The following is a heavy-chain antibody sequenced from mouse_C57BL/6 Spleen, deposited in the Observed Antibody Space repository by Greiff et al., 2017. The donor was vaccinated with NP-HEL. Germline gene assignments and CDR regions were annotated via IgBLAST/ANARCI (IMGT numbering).Heavy chain of an antibody. CDR1: GYSITSGYY. D-gene: IGHD4-1*01. Sequence: VQLKESGPGLVKPSQSLSLTCSVTGYSITSGYYWNWIRQFPGNKLEWMGYISYDGSNNYNPSLKNRISITRDTSKNQFFLKLNSVTTEDTATYYCAGQLTGTDFDYWGQGTTLTVSS. CDR3: AGQLTGTDFDY. V-gene: IGHV3-6*01. CDR2: ISYDGSN. J-gene: IGHJ2*01.